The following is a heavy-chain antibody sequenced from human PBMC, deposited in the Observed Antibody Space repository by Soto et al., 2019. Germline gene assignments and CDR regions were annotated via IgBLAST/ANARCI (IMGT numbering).Heavy chain of an antibody. D-gene: IGHD3-10*01. J-gene: IGHJ5*02. CDR2: ISSNGGST. Sequence: PGGALRLSCSASGFTFSSYAMHWVRQAPGKGLEYVSTISSNGGSTYYADSVKGRFTISRDNSKNTLYLQMSSLRAEDTAVYYCVKDTHYYGSGSYSIWFDPWGQGTLVTVSS. CDR3: VKDTHYYGSGSYSIWFDP. CDR1: GFTFSSYA. V-gene: IGHV3-64D*06.